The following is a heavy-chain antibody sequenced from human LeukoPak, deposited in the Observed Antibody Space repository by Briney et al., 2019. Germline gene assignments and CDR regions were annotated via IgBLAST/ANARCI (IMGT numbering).Heavy chain of an antibody. V-gene: IGHV4-59*08. Sequence: SETLSLTCTVSGGSISSYYWSWIRQPPGKGLEWIGYIFYSGNTNYNPSLKSRVTISVDTSKNQFSLKLSSVTAADTAAYYCARHRADWGWAAFDIWGQGTMVTVSS. D-gene: IGHD7-27*01. CDR1: GGSISSYY. CDR3: ARHRADWGWAAFDI. CDR2: IFYSGNT. J-gene: IGHJ3*02.